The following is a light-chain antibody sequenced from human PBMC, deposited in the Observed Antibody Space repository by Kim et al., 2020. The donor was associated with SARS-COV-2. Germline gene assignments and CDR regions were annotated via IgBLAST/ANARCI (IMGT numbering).Light chain of an antibody. CDR2: KDS. CDR3: QSADSSGTDWV. J-gene: IGLJ3*02. Sequence: SYELTQPPSVSVSPGQTARITCSGDALPKQYAYWYQQKPVQAPVLVIYKDSERPSGIPERCSGSSSGTTVTLTISGVQAEDEADYYCQSADSSGTDWVFGGGTQLTVL. V-gene: IGLV3-25*03. CDR1: ALPKQY.